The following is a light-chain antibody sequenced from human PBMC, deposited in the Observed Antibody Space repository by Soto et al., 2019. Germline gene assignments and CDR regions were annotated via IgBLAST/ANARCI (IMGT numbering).Light chain of an antibody. J-gene: IGKJ1*01. CDR3: MQALQTPWT. CDR1: QSLLHRKGYNY. CDR2: LGS. Sequence: DIVMTQSPLSLSVTPGEPASISCRSSQSLLHRKGYNYLDWYLQKPGQSPQLLIYLGSNRASGVPDRFSGSGSGTDFTLKISRVEAEDVGVYYCMQALQTPWTFGQGTMVDIK. V-gene: IGKV2-28*01.